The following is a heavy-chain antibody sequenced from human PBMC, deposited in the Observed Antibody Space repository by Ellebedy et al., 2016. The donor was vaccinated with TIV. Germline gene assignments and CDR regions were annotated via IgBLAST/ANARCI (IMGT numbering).Heavy chain of an antibody. CDR2: VSYSGNT. Sequence: MPGGSLRLSCTVSGGSISSYYWSWIRQPPEKGLEWIGYVSYSGNTNYNPSLKSRVTISVDTSKNQFSLNLTSVTAADTAVYFCAREAIDTYYFDTWGRGTLVTVSS. J-gene: IGHJ4*02. CDR3: AREAIDTYYFDT. V-gene: IGHV4-59*01. CDR1: GGSISSYY.